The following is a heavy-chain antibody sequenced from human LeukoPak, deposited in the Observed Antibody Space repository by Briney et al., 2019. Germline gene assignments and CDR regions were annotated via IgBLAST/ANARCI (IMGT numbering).Heavy chain of an antibody. V-gene: IGHV5-51*01. CDR2: IYPDDSDT. CDR3: ARPTSKGYSYGFVDY. Sequence: GESLKISCKGSGYSFTNYWIGWVRQMPGKGLEWMGIIYPDDSDTRYSPSFQGQVTISADKSITTAYLQWSSLKASDTAIFYCARPTSKGYSYGFVDYWGQGTLVTVSS. D-gene: IGHD5-18*01. CDR1: GYSFTNYW. J-gene: IGHJ4*02.